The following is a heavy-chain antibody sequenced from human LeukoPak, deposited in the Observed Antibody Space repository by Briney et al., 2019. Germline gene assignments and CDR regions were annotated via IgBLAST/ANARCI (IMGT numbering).Heavy chain of an antibody. CDR2: IYTGGRT. Sequence: PGGSLRLSCAASGFTVSSNYMSWVRQAPGKGLEWVSVIYTGGRTYYADSVKGRFTISRDNSKNTLFLQMNNLRAEDTAVYFCARGTLGAWGWWGQGTLVTVSA. V-gene: IGHV3-53*01. D-gene: IGHD6-19*01. CDR3: ARGTLGAWGW. CDR1: GFTVSSNY. J-gene: IGHJ4*02.